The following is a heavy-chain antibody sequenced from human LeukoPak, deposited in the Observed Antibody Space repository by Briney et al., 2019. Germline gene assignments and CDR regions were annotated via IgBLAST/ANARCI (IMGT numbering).Heavy chain of an antibody. Sequence: GASLRLSCAASGFTFNRYSMNWVRQAPGKGLEWISYISSSGTTIYYADSVQGRFTISRDNSKNTLYLQMNSLRAEDTAVYYCAKDRVSSSLAYYYGMDVWGQGTTVTVSS. CDR1: GFTFNRYS. CDR3: AKDRVSSSLAYYYGMDV. CDR2: ISSSGTTI. V-gene: IGHV3-48*01. J-gene: IGHJ6*02. D-gene: IGHD6-13*01.